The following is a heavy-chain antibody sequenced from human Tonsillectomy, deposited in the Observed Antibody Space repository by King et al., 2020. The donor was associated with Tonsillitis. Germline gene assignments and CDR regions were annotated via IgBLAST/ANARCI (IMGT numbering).Heavy chain of an antibody. CDR3: ARGGSHYGLDV. Sequence: VQLQESGPGLVKPSQTLSLTCTVSGGSISSDGYFWSWIRQHPGKGLEWIGYIYFSGDTSYNPSLKSRVFISVDTSKNQISLKLNSVTSAATAVYYCARGGSHYGLDVWGQGTTVIVSS. D-gene: IGHD1-26*01. CDR1: GGSISSDGYF. V-gene: IGHV4-31*03. CDR2: IYFSGDT. J-gene: IGHJ6*02.